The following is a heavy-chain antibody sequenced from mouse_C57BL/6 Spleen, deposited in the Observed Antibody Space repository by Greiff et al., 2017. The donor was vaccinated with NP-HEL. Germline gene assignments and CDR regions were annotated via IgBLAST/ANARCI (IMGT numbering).Heavy chain of an antibody. J-gene: IGHJ2*01. Sequence: QVQLQQPGAELVRPGSSVKLSCKASGYTFTSYWMHWVKQRPIQGLEWIGNIDPSDSETHYNHKFKDKATLTVDKSSSTAYMQLSSRTSEDSAVYYCARLGDYGSYWGQGTTLTVSS. CDR1: GYTFTSYW. D-gene: IGHD1-1*01. CDR2: IDPSDSET. CDR3: ARLGDYGSY. V-gene: IGHV1-52*01.